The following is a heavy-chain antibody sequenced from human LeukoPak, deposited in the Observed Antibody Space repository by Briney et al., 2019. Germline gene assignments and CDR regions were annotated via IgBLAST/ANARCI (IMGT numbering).Heavy chain of an antibody. CDR3: ARTKPLLWFGELLYHDDY. CDR2: ISSSGSTI. J-gene: IGHJ4*02. D-gene: IGHD3-10*01. V-gene: IGHV3-48*03. CDR1: GFTFSNYA. Sequence: GGSLRLSCAASGFTFSNYAMNWVRQAPGKGLEWVSYISSSGSTIYYADSVKGRFTISRDNAKNSLYLQMNSLRAEDTAVYYCARTKPLLWFGELLYHDDYWGQGTLVTVSS.